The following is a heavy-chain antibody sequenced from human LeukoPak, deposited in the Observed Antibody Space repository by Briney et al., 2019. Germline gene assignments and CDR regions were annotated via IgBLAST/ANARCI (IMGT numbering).Heavy chain of an antibody. Sequence: GGSLRLSCAASGFTFRNYGMHWVRQAPGKGLEWVAFMRYDGSAAYYADSVKGRFTFSRDNSRNTLDLQMNSLRLEDTAVFYCAKAYAYHFDYWGQGTLVTVSS. J-gene: IGHJ4*02. V-gene: IGHV3-30*02. CDR2: MRYDGSAA. CDR3: AKAYAYHFDY. D-gene: IGHD3-16*01. CDR1: GFTFRNYG.